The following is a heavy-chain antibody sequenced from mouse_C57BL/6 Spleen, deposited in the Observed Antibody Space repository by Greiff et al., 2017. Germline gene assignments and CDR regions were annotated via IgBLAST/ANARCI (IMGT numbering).Heavy chain of an antibody. Sequence: EVKLVESGGGLVKPGGSLKLSCAASGFTFSSCAMSWVRQTPEKRLEWVATISDGGSYTYYPDNVKGRFTISRDNAKNNLYLQMSHLKSEDTAMYYCAREDYSNSYYYAMDYWGQGTSATVSS. D-gene: IGHD2-5*01. CDR1: GFTFSSCA. CDR3: AREDYSNSYYYAMDY. J-gene: IGHJ4*01. CDR2: ISDGGSYT. V-gene: IGHV5-4*01.